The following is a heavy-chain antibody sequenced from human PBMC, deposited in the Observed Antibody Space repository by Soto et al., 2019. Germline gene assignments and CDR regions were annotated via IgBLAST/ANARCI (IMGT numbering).Heavy chain of an antibody. V-gene: IGHV3-21*01. D-gene: IGHD2-15*01. Sequence: GESLKISCAASGFTFSSYSMNWVRQAPGKGLEWVSSISSSSSYIYYADSVKGRFTISRDNAKNSLYLQMNSLRAEDTAVYYCARGFLDIVVVVAATDYYGMDVWGQGTTVTVSS. J-gene: IGHJ6*02. CDR1: GFTFSSYS. CDR3: ARGFLDIVVVVAATDYYGMDV. CDR2: ISSSSSYI.